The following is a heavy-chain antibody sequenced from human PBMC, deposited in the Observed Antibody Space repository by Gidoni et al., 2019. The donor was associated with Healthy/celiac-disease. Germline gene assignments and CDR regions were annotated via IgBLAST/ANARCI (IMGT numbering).Heavy chain of an antibody. CDR1: GFTFSSYA. D-gene: IGHD1-26*01. J-gene: IGHJ4*02. Sequence: EVQLLESGGGLVQPGGSLRLSCAASGFTFSSYAMSWVRQAPGKGLGWVSAISGSGGSTYYADSVKGRFTISRDNSKNTLYLQMNSLRAEDTAVYYCAKSGWELSYYFDYWGQGTLVTVSS. CDR3: AKSGWELSYYFDY. CDR2: ISGSGGST. V-gene: IGHV3-23*01.